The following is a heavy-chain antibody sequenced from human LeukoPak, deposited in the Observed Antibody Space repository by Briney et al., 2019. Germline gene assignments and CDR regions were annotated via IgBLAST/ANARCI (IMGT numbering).Heavy chain of an antibody. J-gene: IGHJ4*02. CDR1: GLIVSSNY. CDR2: IYSGGST. V-gene: IGHV3-53*01. CDR3: ARYTHSSGFDY. Sequence: GGSLRLSCAASGLIVSSNYMSWVRQAPGKGLEWVSVIYSGGSTYYADSVKGRFTISRDNSKNTLYLQMNSLRAEDTAVYYCARYTHSSGFDYWGQGTLVTVSS. D-gene: IGHD6-19*01.